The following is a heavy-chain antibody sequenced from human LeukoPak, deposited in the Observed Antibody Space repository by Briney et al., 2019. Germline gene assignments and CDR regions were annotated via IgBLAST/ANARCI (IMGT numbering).Heavy chain of an antibody. CDR1: GGTFSSYA. D-gene: IGHD4-23*01. Sequence: SVKVSCKASGGTFSSYAISWVRQAPGQGLEWMGGIIPIFGTANYAQKFQGRVTITADESTSTAYMELSSLRSEDTAVYYCASVRYGGNSCFDYWGKGTLVTVSS. J-gene: IGHJ4*02. CDR2: IIPIFGTA. CDR3: ASVRYGGNSCFDY. V-gene: IGHV1-69*01.